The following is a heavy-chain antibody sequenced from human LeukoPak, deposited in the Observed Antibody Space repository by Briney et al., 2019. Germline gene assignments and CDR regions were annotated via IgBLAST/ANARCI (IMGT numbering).Heavy chain of an antibody. J-gene: IGHJ3*02. CDR3: ARAHSSGWSRDAFDI. CDR2: IYYSGST. V-gene: IGHV4-59*01. CDR1: GGSISSYY. D-gene: IGHD6-19*01. Sequence: SGTLSLTCTVSGGSISSYYWSWIRQPPGKGLEWIGYIYYSGSTSYNPSLKSRVTISVDTSKNQFSLKLSSVTAADTAVYYCARAHSSGWSRDAFDIWGQGTMVTVSS.